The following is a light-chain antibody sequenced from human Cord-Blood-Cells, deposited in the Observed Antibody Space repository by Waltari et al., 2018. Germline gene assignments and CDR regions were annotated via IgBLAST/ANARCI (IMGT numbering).Light chain of an antibody. Sequence: QSALTQPASVSGSPGQSITISCTGTSSDVGGYNYVSWYQQHPGKAPKLMIYEVSNRPSGVSKRLSGSKSGNTASLTSSGLQAEDEADYYCSSYTSSSTAFGTGTKVTVL. J-gene: IGLJ1*01. CDR1: SSDVGGYNY. V-gene: IGLV2-14*01. CDR2: EVS. CDR3: SSYTSSSTA.